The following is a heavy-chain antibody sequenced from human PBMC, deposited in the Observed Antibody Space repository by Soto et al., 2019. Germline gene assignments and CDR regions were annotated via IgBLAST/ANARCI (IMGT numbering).Heavy chain of an antibody. Sequence: GASVKVSCKASGYTFTTYGISWVRQAPGQGLEWMGWISPYNGTTKYAEKFQGEMTMTTDTATSTAYMDLRSLRSDDTAVYYCARDRQQQDHYYYYGMDVWGQGTTVTVSS. D-gene: IGHD6-13*01. V-gene: IGHV1-18*04. CDR3: ARDRQQQDHYYYYGMDV. CDR2: ISPYNGTT. CDR1: GYTFTTYG. J-gene: IGHJ6*02.